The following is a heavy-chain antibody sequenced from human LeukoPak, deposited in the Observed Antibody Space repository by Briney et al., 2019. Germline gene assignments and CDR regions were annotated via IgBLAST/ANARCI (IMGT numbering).Heavy chain of an antibody. CDR2: IYYSGST. J-gene: IGHJ5*02. Sequence: PSETLSLTCTVSDGSINSSSYYWGWIRQPPGKGLEWIGSIYYSGSTYYNPSLKSRVTLSVDTSKNQFSLKLSSVTAADTAVYYCARRRLGETTTAKWFDPWGQGTLVTVSS. D-gene: IGHD1-7*01. CDR1: DGSINSSSYY. CDR3: ARRRLGETTTAKWFDP. V-gene: IGHV4-39*01.